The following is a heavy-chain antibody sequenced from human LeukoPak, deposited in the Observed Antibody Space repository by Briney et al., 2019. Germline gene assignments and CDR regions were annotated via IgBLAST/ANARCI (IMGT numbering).Heavy chain of an antibody. CDR2: IYSSGNT. CDR3: AIHTNVDISSFMDV. J-gene: IGHJ6*03. CDR1: GDSFSAYY. V-gene: IGHV4-4*09. D-gene: IGHD2-8*01. Sequence: SETLSLTCTVSGDSFSAYYWSWIRQPPGRGLEWIGYIYSSGNTNYNPSLKSRVTISVGTSKKQHSLKLTSVTAADTAVYYCAIHTNVDISSFMDVWGKGTTVTVPS.